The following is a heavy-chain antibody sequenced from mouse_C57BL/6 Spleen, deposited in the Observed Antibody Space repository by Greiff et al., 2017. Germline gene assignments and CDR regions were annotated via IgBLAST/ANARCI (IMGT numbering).Heavy chain of an antibody. CDR1: GFTFSDYY. CDR3: AREGYEYFDV. J-gene: IGHJ1*03. D-gene: IGHD2-10*02. V-gene: IGHV5-16*01. CDR2: INYDGSST. Sequence: EVQRVESEGGLVQPGSSMKLSCTASGFTFSDYYMAWVRQVPEKGLEWVANINYDGSSTYYLDSLKSRFIISRDNAKNILYLQMSSLKSEDTATYYCAREGYEYFDVWGTGTTVTVSS.